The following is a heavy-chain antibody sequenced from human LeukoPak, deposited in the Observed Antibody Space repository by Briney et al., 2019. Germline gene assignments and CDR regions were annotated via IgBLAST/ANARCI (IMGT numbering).Heavy chain of an antibody. CDR3: NRDSEPHVLLRVGDPNVPIDP. D-gene: IGHD3-10*01. Sequence: GGSLRLSCTASGFTFGDYAMSWFHQASGKGLEWVAFIRSKAYGGTTEYAASVKGRFTISRDDSKSIAYLQVNSLKTDDTAVYYCNRDSEPHVLLRVGDPNVPIDPRGQGIRVTVSS. CDR2: IRSKAYGGTT. CDR1: GFTFGDYA. V-gene: IGHV3-49*03. J-gene: IGHJ5*02.